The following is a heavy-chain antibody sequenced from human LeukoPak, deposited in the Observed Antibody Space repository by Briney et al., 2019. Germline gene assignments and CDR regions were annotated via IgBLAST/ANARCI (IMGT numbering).Heavy chain of an antibody. V-gene: IGHV4-61*01. CDR3: AREGTAGTNLNWFDP. CDR2: ISYSGST. Sequence: SETLSLTCSVSGGSISSSTYYWGWIRQPPGKELEWIGYISYSGSTNFNPSLKSRVTISVDTSKNQFSLKLSSVTAADTAVYYCAREGTAGTNLNWFDPWGQGTLVTVSS. D-gene: IGHD1-1*01. CDR1: GGSISSSTYY. J-gene: IGHJ5*02.